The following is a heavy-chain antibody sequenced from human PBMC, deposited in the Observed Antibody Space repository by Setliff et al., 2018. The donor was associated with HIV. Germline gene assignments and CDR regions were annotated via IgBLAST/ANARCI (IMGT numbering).Heavy chain of an antibody. CDR1: GYTFISYY. V-gene: IGHV1-46*01. CDR3: ARVEYYYDSSGYYYDY. D-gene: IGHD3-22*01. J-gene: IGHJ4*02. Sequence: ASVQVSCKASGYTFISYYMHWVRQAPGQGLEWMGIINPSGGSTSYAQKFQGRVTMTRDTSTSTVYMELSSLRSEDTAVYYCARVEYYYDSSGYYYDYWGQGTLVTVPQ. CDR2: INPSGGST.